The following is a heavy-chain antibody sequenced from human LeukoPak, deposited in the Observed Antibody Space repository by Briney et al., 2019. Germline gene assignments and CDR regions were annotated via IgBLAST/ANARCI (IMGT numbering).Heavy chain of an antibody. V-gene: IGHV4-38-2*01. J-gene: IGHJ4*02. CDR1: GHSTTRCYY. Sequence: SETLSLTCGISGHSTTRCYYWAWFRQSPGKGPEWIATFFRSEKSFYNASLESRVIMSLDTSKSQFSLNLTPVTAADTAVYYCARVLPVPYLLDSWGQGTHVTVSS. CDR3: ARVLPVPYLLDS. D-gene: IGHD3-10*02. CDR2: FFRSEKS.